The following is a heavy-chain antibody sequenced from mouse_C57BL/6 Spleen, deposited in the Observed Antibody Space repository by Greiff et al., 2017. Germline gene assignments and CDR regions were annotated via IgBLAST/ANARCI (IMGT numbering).Heavy chain of an antibody. D-gene: IGHD2-4*01. J-gene: IGHJ1*03. CDR3: TRSYDYGTTSLWYFDV. CDR2: IDPETGGT. V-gene: IGHV1-15*01. CDR1: GYTFTDYE. Sequence: QVQLKQSGAELVRPGASVTLSCKASGYTFTDYEMHWVKQTPVHGLEWIGAIDPETGGTAYNQKFKGKAILTADKSSSKAYMELRSLTSEDSAVYYCTRSYDYGTTSLWYFDVWGTGTTVTVSS.